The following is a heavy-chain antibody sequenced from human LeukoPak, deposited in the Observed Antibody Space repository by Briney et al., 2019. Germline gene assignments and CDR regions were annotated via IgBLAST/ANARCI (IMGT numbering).Heavy chain of an antibody. CDR1: GFTFSSYV. CDR2: IWYDGSNK. V-gene: IGHV3-33*01. CDR3: ARGRDGYNCYDY. D-gene: IGHD5-24*01. J-gene: IGHJ4*02. Sequence: GGSLRLSCAASGFTFSSYVMHWVRQAPGKGLEWVAVIWYDGSNKYYADSVKGRFTISRDNSKNTLYLQMNSLRAEDTAVYYCARGRDGYNCYDYWGQGTLVTVSS.